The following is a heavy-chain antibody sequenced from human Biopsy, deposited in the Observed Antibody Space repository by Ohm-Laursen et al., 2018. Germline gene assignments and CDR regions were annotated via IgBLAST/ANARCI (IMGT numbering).Heavy chain of an antibody. D-gene: IGHD6-19*01. CDR1: GYSFTSYY. Sequence: SVKVSCKASGYSFTSYYMHWVRQAPGQGLEWMGMINTSGSTTSYPQIFQGRVTMTRDTSKSTVYMELNSLRSADTAVYFCARNSGWYGELYYFDYWGQGTLVTVSS. CDR3: ARNSGWYGELYYFDY. J-gene: IGHJ4*02. CDR2: INTSGSTT. V-gene: IGHV1-46*01.